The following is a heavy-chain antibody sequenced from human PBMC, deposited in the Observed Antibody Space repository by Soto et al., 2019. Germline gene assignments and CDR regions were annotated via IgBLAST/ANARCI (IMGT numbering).Heavy chain of an antibody. Sequence: QVQLVQSGAEVKKPGSSVKVSCKASGGTFSSYTISWVRQAPGQGLEWMGRIIPILGIANYAQKFQGRVTITAEKSTSTAYMELSSLRSEDTAVYYCAREAAVFSYGMDVWGQGTTVTVSS. D-gene: IGHD2-15*01. CDR1: GGTFSSYT. CDR2: IIPILGIA. V-gene: IGHV1-69*08. J-gene: IGHJ6*02. CDR3: AREAAVFSYGMDV.